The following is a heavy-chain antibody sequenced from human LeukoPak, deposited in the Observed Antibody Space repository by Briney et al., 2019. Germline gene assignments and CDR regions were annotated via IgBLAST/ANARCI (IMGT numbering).Heavy chain of an antibody. CDR1: GGSISSYY. V-gene: IGHV4-59*01. Sequence: SETLSLTCTVSGGSISSYYWSWVRQPPGKGLEWVWYIYYSGSTNYNPSLKRRVTISVDTSKHQFSLKLSSVTAADTAVYYCARRSGLARYGSGSYYNWRSYYFDYWGQGTLVTVSS. D-gene: IGHD3-10*01. J-gene: IGHJ4*02. CDR2: IYYSGST. CDR3: ARRSGLARYGSGSYYNWRSYYFDY.